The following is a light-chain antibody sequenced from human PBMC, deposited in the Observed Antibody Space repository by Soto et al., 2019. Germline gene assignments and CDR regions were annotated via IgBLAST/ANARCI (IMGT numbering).Light chain of an antibody. J-gene: IGKJ1*01. CDR2: AAS. CDR3: KQYNNWPRT. V-gene: IGKV1-12*01. Sequence: DIQMTQSPSYVSTSVGTTVTITSRASQDISSWLAWYQQKPGTAPKLLIYAASNLQSGVPSRFSGSGSGTEFTLTISSLQSEEFAVYYCKQYNNWPRTFGNGNKVDIK. CDR1: QDISSW.